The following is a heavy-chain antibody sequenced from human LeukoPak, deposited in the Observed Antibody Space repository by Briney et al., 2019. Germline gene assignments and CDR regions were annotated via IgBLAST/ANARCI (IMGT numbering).Heavy chain of an antibody. Sequence: GASVKVSCKASGYTFTGYYMHWVRQAPGQGLEWMGWINPNSGGTNYAQKFQGRVTMTRDTSISTAYMELSRLRSDDTAVYYCAKDPLVAAADFQDYYYYGMDVWGQGTTVTVSS. CDR3: AKDPLVAAADFQDYYYYGMDV. CDR1: GYTFTGYY. V-gene: IGHV1-2*02. J-gene: IGHJ6*02. D-gene: IGHD6-13*01. CDR2: INPNSGGT.